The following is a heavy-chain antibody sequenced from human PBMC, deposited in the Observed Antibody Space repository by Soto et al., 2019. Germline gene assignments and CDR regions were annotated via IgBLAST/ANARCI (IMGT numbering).Heavy chain of an antibody. Sequence: SETLSLTCTVSGGSISDYYWSWIRQPPGKGLEWIGYIYYSGNTNYNPSLKSRVTISVDKTKNQFSLKLSSVTAADTAVYYCARDKGLLLFYFDSWGPGTLVTVSS. CDR2: IYYSGNT. CDR1: GGSISDYY. D-gene: IGHD3-22*01. V-gene: IGHV4-59*01. J-gene: IGHJ4*02. CDR3: ARDKGLLLFYFDS.